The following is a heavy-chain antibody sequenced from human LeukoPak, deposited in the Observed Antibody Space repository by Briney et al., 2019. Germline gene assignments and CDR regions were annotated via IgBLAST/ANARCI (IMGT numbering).Heavy chain of an antibody. D-gene: IGHD3-22*01. CDR3: VKEGEVVITHRFDS. J-gene: IGHJ4*02. V-gene: IGHV3-23*01. Sequence: PGGSLRLSCAASGFTFSSYAMTWVRQAPGKGLEWVSGISGSSSSSYYADSVKGRFTTSRDYSNNTVYLQMNSLRAEDTAVYYCVKEGEVVITHRFDSWGQGTLVTVSS. CDR2: ISGSSSSS. CDR1: GFTFSSYA.